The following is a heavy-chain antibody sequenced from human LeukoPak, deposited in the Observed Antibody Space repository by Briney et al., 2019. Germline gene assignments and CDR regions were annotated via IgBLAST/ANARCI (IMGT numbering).Heavy chain of an antibody. D-gene: IGHD2-2*02. CDR2: IYHSGST. CDR1: GYSISSGYY. V-gene: IGHV4-38-2*01. Sequence: SETLSLNCAVSGYSISSGYYWGWIRQPPGKGLEWIGSIYHSGSTYYNPSLKSRVTISVDTSKNQFSLKLSSVTAADTAVYYCARMYGCSSTSCYTPFDYWGQGTLVTVSS. CDR3: ARMYGCSSTSCYTPFDY. J-gene: IGHJ4*02.